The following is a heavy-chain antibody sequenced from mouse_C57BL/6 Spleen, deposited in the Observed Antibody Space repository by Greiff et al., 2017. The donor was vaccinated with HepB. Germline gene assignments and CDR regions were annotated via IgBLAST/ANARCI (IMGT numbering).Heavy chain of an antibody. CDR2: IYPGDGDT. CDR3: ESGGDGYYVHY. Sequence: VQLQQSGPELVKPGASVKISCKASGYAFSSSWMNWVKQRPGKGLEWIGRIYPGDGDTNYNGKFKGKATLTADKSSSTAYMQLSSLTSEDSAVYFCESGGDGYYVHYWGQGTTLTVSS. D-gene: IGHD2-3*01. V-gene: IGHV1-82*01. J-gene: IGHJ2*01. CDR1: GYAFSSSW.